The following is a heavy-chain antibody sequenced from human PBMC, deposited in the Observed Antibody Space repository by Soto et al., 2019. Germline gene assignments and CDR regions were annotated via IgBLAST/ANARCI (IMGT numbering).Heavy chain of an antibody. Sequence: SETLSLTCTVSGGSISSYYWSWIRQPAGKGLEWIGRIYTSGSTNYNPSLKSRVTMSVDTSKNQFSLKLSSVTAADTAVYYCAREWVVLGYYYYGMDVWGQGTTVTVSS. CDR1: GGSISSYY. J-gene: IGHJ6*02. V-gene: IGHV4-4*07. D-gene: IGHD2-15*01. CDR3: AREWVVLGYYYYGMDV. CDR2: IYTSGST.